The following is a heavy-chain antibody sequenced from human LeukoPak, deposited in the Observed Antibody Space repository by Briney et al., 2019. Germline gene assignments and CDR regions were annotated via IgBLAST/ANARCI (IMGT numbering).Heavy chain of an antibody. D-gene: IGHD6-19*01. V-gene: IGHV4-39*01. CDR3: ARLVEIAVAGPIDY. CDR2: IYYSGST. J-gene: IGHJ4*02. Sequence: SETLSLTCTVSGGSISSSRDYWGWIRQPPGKGLEWIGSIYYSGSTYYNPSLKSRVTISVDTSKNQFSLKLSSVTAADTAVYYCARLVEIAVAGPIDYWGQGTLVTVSS. CDR1: GGSISSSRDY.